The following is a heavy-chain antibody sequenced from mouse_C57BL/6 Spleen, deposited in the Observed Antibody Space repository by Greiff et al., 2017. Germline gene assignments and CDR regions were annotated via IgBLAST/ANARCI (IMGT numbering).Heavy chain of an antibody. Sequence: EVQRVESGGGLVQPKGSLKLSCAASGFTFNTYAMHWVRQAPGKGLEWVARIRSKSSNYATYYADSVKDRFTISRDDSQSMLYLQMNNLKTEDTAMYYCVRDRHYDYDGGLFAYWGQGTLVTVSA. J-gene: IGHJ3*01. CDR1: GFTFNTYA. D-gene: IGHD2-4*01. CDR2: IRSKSSNYAT. CDR3: VRDRHYDYDGGLFAY. V-gene: IGHV10-3*01.